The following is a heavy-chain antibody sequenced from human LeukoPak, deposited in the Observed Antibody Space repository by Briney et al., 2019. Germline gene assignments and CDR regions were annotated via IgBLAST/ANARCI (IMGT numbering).Heavy chain of an antibody. CDR3: AREGTYGDYYYGMDV. J-gene: IGHJ6*04. CDR1: GGSFSGYY. Sequence: PSETLSLTCAVYGGSFSGYYWSWIRQPPGKGLEWIGEINHSGSTNYNPSLKSRVTISVDKSKNQFSLKLSSVTAADTAVYYCAREGTYGDYYYGMDVWGKGTTVTVSS. D-gene: IGHD4-17*01. V-gene: IGHV4-34*01. CDR2: INHSGST.